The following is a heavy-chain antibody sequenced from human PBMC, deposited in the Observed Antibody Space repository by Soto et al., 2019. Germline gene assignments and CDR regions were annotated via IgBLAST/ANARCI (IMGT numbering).Heavy chain of an antibody. CDR2: ISAYNGNT. Sequence: VKVSCKASGYTFTSYGISWVRQAPGQGLEWMGWISAYNGNTNYAQKLQGRVTMTTDTSTSTAYMELRSLRSDDTAVYYCARHQNDYGDYLPYYYYMDVWGKGTTVTVSS. J-gene: IGHJ6*03. CDR1: GYTFTSYG. V-gene: IGHV1-18*01. CDR3: ARHQNDYGDYLPYYYYMDV. D-gene: IGHD4-17*01.